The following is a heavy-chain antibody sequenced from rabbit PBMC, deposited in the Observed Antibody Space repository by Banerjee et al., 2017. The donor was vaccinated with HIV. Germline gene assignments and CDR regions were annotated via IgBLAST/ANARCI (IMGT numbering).Heavy chain of an antibody. CDR3: ARIYASSSGDYTRLYYFNL. Sequence: QSLEESGGDLVKPGASLTLSCKASGFDFSSYYMSWVRQAPGKGLEWIGYIDPVFGRTYYASWVNGRFTISSHNAQNTLYLQLNSLTAADTATYFCARIYASSSGDYTRLYYFNLWGQGTLVTVS. V-gene: IGHV1S7*01. CDR1: GFDFSSYY. CDR2: IDPVFGRT. J-gene: IGHJ4*01. D-gene: IGHD1-1*01.